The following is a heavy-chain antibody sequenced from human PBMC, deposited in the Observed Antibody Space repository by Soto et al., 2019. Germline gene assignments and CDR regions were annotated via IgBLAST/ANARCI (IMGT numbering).Heavy chain of an antibody. CDR1: GYTFLSYG. CDR2: ISAYNAHT. J-gene: IGHJ4*02. V-gene: IGHV1-18*01. Sequence: QVQLVQSGAEVKKPGASVKVSCKASGYTFLSYGITWVRQAPGQGLEWMGWISAYNAHTNYGQKFQDRVSMTTDTSSNTAYLEVRSLKLDDTAFYFCARVFRWSSSSWGFDYWGQGTLVTVSS. D-gene: IGHD6-6*01. CDR3: ARVFRWSSSSWGFDY.